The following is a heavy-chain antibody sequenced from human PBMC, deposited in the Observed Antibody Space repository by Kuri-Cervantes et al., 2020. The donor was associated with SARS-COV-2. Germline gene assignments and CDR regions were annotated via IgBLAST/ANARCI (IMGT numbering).Heavy chain of an antibody. Sequence: ESLKISCTGSGGSISSYYWSWIRQPPGKGLEWIGYIYYSGSTYYNPSLKSRVTISVDTSKNQFSLKLSSVTAADTAVYYCARLPRYSTLESSPDYWGQGTLVIVSS. V-gene: IGHV4-59*08. CDR2: IYYSGST. CDR3: ARLPRYSTLESSPDY. J-gene: IGHJ4*02. CDR1: GGSISSYY. D-gene: IGHD5/OR15-5a*01.